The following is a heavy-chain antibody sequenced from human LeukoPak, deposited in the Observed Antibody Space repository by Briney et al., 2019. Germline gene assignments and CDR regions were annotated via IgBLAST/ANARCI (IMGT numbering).Heavy chain of an antibody. CDR1: GFFFSDYY. D-gene: IGHD5-18*01. J-gene: IGHJ4*02. CDR2: IDGSSSNM. CDR3: AKAPIGYSYGYHYFDY. V-gene: IGHV3-11*01. Sequence: GGSLRLSCAASGFFFSDYYMSWMRQAPGKGLEWVSYIDGSSSNMYYADSAKGRFTISRDNAKNSLYLQMNSLRGEDTAVYYCAKAPIGYSYGYHYFDYWGQGTLVTVSS.